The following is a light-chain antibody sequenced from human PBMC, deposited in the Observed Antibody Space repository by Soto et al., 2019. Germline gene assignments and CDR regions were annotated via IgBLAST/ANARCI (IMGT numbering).Light chain of an antibody. J-gene: IGKJ4*01. Sequence: IQLTQSPSFLSASVGDTVTITCRASQALSNYLAWYQQKPGKAPDLLIYSASTLQSGVPSRFSGSGSETEFSLTIRALQPEDVATYYCQQLSRYPLTLGGGTKVDIK. V-gene: IGKV1-9*01. CDR2: SAS. CDR1: QALSNY. CDR3: QQLSRYPLT.